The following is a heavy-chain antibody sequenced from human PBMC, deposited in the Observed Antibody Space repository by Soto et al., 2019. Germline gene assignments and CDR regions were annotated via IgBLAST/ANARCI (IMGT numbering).Heavy chain of an antibody. Sequence: GGSLRLSCAASGFTFSSYAMSWVRQAPGKGLEWVSAISGSGGSTYYADSVKARFTISRDNSKNTLYLQMNSLRAEDTAVYYCAKIWDIVVVPAAIRYWGQGTLVTVSS. CDR2: ISGSGGST. D-gene: IGHD2-2*01. CDR3: AKIWDIVVVPAAIRY. V-gene: IGHV3-23*01. CDR1: GFTFSSYA. J-gene: IGHJ4*02.